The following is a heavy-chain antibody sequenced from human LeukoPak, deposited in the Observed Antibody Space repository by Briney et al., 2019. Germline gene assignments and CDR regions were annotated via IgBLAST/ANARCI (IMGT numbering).Heavy chain of an antibody. CDR3: ASRKVYGDNRKVFDY. D-gene: IGHD4-17*01. Sequence: PSETLSLTCAVYGGSFSGYYWSWIRQPPGKGLEWIGEINHSGSINYNPSLKSRVTISVDTSKNQFSLKLSSVTAADTAVYYCASRKVYGDNRKVFDYWGREPWSPSPQ. CDR1: GGSFSGYY. J-gene: IGHJ4*02. CDR2: INHSGSI. V-gene: IGHV4-34*01.